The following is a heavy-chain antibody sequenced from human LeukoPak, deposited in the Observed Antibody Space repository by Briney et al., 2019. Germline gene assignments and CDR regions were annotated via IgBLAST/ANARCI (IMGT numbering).Heavy chain of an antibody. D-gene: IGHD3-16*01. J-gene: IGHJ4*01. CDR3: AREEEGGTFDY. CDR1: VYTFTSYH. Sequence: ASVKVSCKTSVYTFTSYHMHWVRQAPGQGLEWMGLIKRSGGSTIYAQKFQGRVTMIRDTSTSTVYMELSSLRSEDTAVYYCAREEEGGTFDYWGQGTLVTVSS. V-gene: IGHV1-46*01. CDR2: IKRSGGST.